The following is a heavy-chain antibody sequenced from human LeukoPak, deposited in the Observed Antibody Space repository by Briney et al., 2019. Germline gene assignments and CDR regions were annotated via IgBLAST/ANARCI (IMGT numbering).Heavy chain of an antibody. J-gene: IGHJ4*02. CDR1: VGSISSSSYY. D-gene: IGHD3-10*01. CDR3: ARGVARYYYGSGSYSPYYFDY. Sequence: SETLSLTCTVSVGSISSSSYYWGWIRQPPGKGLECIGSIYYSVSTYYNPSLKSRVTISVDTSKNQFSLKLSSVTAADTAVYYCARGVARYYYGSGSYSPYYFDYWGQGTLVTVSS. V-gene: IGHV4-39*01. CDR2: IYYSVST.